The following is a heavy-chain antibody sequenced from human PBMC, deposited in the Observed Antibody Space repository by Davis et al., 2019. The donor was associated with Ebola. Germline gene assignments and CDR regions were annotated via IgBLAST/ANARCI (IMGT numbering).Heavy chain of an antibody. V-gene: IGHV4-34*01. CDR3: ARGRGLLGPYYFDY. D-gene: IGHD3-10*01. Sequence: MPSETLSLTCAVYGGSFSGYYWSWIRQPPGKGLEWIGEINHIGSTKYNPSLKSRVTISLDTSKNQFSLKLSSVTAADTAVYYCARGRGLLGPYYFDYWGQGTLVTVSS. CDR2: INHIGST. CDR1: GGSFSGYY. J-gene: IGHJ4*02.